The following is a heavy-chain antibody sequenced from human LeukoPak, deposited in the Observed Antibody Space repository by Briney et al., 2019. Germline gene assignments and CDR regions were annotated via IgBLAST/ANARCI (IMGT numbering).Heavy chain of an antibody. CDR1: GFTVSSNY. J-gene: IGHJ4*02. V-gene: IGHV3-53*01. CDR2: IYSGGST. CDR3: ARDKAAAGLFDY. Sequence: PGGSLRLSCAASGFTVSSNYMSWVRQAPGKGLEWVSVIYSGGSTYYADSVKGRFTISRDNSKNTLYLQMNSLRAEGTAVYYCARDKAAAGLFDYWGQGTLVTVSS. D-gene: IGHD6-13*01.